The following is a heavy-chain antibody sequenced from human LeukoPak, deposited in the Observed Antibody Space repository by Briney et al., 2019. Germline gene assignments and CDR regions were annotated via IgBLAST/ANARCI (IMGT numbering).Heavy chain of an antibody. V-gene: IGHV4-38-2*02. Sequence: SETLSLAWTVAGYSISRGYYGGWIRPPPGKGLGWIGSIYHSGSTYYNPSLKSRVTISVDTSKNQFSLKLSSVTAADTAVYYCARVGITIFGVDWYYFDYWGQGTLVTVSS. CDR3: ARVGITIFGVDWYYFDY. D-gene: IGHD3-3*01. CDR2: IYHSGST. J-gene: IGHJ4*02. CDR1: GYSISRGYY.